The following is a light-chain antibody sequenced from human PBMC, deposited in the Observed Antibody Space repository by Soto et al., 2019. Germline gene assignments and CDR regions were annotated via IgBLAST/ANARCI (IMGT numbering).Light chain of an antibody. J-gene: IGLJ2*01. CDR3: SSYTSTTKGVL. V-gene: IGLV2-14*03. CDR1: SSDIGGYNY. CDR2: DVF. Sequence: QSALTQPASVSGSPGQSITISCTGTSSDIGGYNYISWYQQHPGKVPRLLIYDVFNRPSGVSDRFSASKSYNTASLTISGLQAEDEADYFCSSYTSTTKGVLFGGGTKLTVL.